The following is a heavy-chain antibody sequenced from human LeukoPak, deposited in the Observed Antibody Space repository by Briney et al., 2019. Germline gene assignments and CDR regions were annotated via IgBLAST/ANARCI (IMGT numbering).Heavy chain of an antibody. V-gene: IGHV4-59*01. CDR2: IHYSGGT. Sequence: SETLSLTCTVSGGSISGYYWSWIRQPPGKGLEWIGNIHYSGGTKYNPSLKSRVTISVDTSKNQFSLKLSSVTAADTAVYYCARMYSGTSYYFDYWGQGTLVTVSS. CDR3: ARMYSGTSYYFDY. CDR1: GGSISGYY. D-gene: IGHD1-26*01. J-gene: IGHJ4*02.